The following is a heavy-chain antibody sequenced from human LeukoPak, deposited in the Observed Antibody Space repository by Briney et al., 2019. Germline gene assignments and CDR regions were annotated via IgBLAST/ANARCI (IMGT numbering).Heavy chain of an antibody. CDR1: GFTFGDYA. Sequence: PGRSLRLSCTTSGFTFGDYAMSWVRQAPGKGLEWVGFIRSKAYGGTTEYAASVRGRFTISGDDSKSIAYLQMNSLKTEDTAVYYCTRVPATAISPTHVDVWGKGTTVTVSS. CDR3: TRVPATAISPTHVDV. V-gene: IGHV3-49*04. D-gene: IGHD2-15*01. J-gene: IGHJ6*04. CDR2: IRSKAYGGTT.